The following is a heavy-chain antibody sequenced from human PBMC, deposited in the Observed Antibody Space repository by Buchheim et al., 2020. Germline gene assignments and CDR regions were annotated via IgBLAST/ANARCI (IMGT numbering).Heavy chain of an antibody. Sequence: QLRLQESGSGLVKPSQTLSLTCAVSGGSISSGGYSWSWIRQPPGKGLEWIGYIYHSGSTYYNPSLKSRVTISVDRSKNQFSLKLSSVTAADTAVYYCARGVSSGEYYFDYWGQGTL. CDR2: IYHSGST. V-gene: IGHV4-30-2*01. J-gene: IGHJ4*02. D-gene: IGHD3-22*01. CDR1: GGSISSGGYS. CDR3: ARGVSSGEYYFDY.